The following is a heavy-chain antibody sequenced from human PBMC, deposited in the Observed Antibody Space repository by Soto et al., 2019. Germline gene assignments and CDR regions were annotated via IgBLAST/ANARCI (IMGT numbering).Heavy chain of an antibody. V-gene: IGHV1-18*01. J-gene: IGHJ4*02. CDR1: GYTFTSYG. CDR3: ARAVNFMITFGGVIVPNEYYFAY. D-gene: IGHD3-16*02. CDR2: ISAYNGNT. Sequence: ASVKVSCKASGYTFTSYGISWVRQAPGQGLEWMGWISAYNGNTNYAQKLQGRVTMTTDTSTSTAYMELRSLRSDDTAVYYCARAVNFMITFGGVIVPNEYYFAYWGQGTLVIVSS.